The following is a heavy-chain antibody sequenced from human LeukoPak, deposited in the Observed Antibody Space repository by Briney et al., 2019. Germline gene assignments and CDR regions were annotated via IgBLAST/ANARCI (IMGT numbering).Heavy chain of an antibody. CDR1: GGSISSYY. J-gene: IGHJ4*02. D-gene: IGHD6-19*01. Sequence: SETLSLTCTVSGGSISSYYWSWIRQPPGKGLEGIGYIYYSGSTNYNPSLKSRVTISVDTSKNQFSLKLSSVTAADTAVYYCARVGSGWYEADYWGQGTLVTVSS. CDR3: ARVGSGWYEADY. CDR2: IYYSGST. V-gene: IGHV4-59*01.